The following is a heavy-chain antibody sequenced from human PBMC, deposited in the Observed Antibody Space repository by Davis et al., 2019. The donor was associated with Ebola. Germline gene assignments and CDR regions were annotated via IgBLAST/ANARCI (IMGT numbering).Heavy chain of an antibody. CDR3: ARDRPLDFFFGDYYGMDV. J-gene: IGHJ6*02. D-gene: IGHD3-16*01. CDR2: ISSDSDYI. V-gene: IGHV3-21*01. Sequence: GGSLRLSCAASGFTSSTYSMSWVRQAPGRGLEWVSSISSDSDYIYYADSAKGRFTISRDNTKNSLYMQMNSLRAEDTAVYNCARDRPLDFFFGDYYGMDVWGQGTTVTVSS. CDR1: GFTSSTYS.